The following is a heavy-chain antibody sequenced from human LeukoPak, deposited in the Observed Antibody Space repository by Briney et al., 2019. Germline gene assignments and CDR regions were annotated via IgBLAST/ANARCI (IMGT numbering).Heavy chain of an antibody. D-gene: IGHD1-26*01. CDR1: GGSISSGGYS. J-gene: IGHJ4*02. CDR2: IYHSGST. CDR3: ARGSRQWELPYFDY. Sequence: PSETLCLTCAVSGGSISSGGYSRSWIRQPPGKDLESIGYIYHSGSTYYNPSLKSRVTISVDRSKNQFSLKLSSVTAADTAVYYCARGSRQWELPYFDYWGQGTLVTVSS. V-gene: IGHV4-30-2*01.